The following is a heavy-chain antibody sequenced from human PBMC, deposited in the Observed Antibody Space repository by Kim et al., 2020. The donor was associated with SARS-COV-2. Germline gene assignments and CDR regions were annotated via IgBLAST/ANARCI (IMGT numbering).Heavy chain of an antibody. J-gene: IGHJ5*02. CDR2: INTNTGNP. CDR1: GYTFTSYA. D-gene: IGHD3-22*01. V-gene: IGHV7-4-1*02. Sequence: ASVKVSCKASGYTFTSYAMNWVRQAPGQGLEWMGWINTNTGNPTYAQGFTGRFVFSLDTYVSTAYLQISSLKAEDTAVYYCARDRDPYYYDSRRANWFDPWGQGTLVTVSS. CDR3: ARDRDPYYYDSRRANWFDP.